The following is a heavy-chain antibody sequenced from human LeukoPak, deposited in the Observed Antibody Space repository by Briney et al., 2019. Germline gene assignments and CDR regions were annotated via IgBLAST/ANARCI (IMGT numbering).Heavy chain of an antibody. D-gene: IGHD6-13*01. Sequence: SETLSLTCVVSGGSVSGYYWGWIRQPPGRGLEWIGYVYYSGSTNYNPSFKSRITISVDTSKNQFSLKLSSVTAADTAVYYCARVPLLKPHIAAAGTLGYYYYYGMDVWGQGTTVTVSS. CDR1: GGSVSGYY. V-gene: IGHV4-59*02. CDR3: ARVPLLKPHIAAAGTLGYYYYYGMDV. J-gene: IGHJ6*02. CDR2: VYYSGST.